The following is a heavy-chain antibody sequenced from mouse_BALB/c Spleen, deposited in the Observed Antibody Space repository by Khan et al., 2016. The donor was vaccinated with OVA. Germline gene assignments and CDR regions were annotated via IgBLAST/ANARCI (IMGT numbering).Heavy chain of an antibody. Sequence: QIQLVQSGAELARPGASVKMSCKASGYTFTSYTIHWIKKRPGQGLEWIGYINPSNGYTNYNQKFKDKATLTTDKSSTTAYLQLSNLTSDDSAVYNCVRDGAYHRSDGWFAYWGQGTLVTVSA. V-gene: IGHV1-4*01. CDR2: INPSNGYT. CDR3: VRDGAYHRSDGWFAY. J-gene: IGHJ3*01. CDR1: GYTFTSYT. D-gene: IGHD2-14*01.